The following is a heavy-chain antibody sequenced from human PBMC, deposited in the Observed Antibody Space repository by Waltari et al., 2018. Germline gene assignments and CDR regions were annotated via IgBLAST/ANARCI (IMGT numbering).Heavy chain of an antibody. CDR3: ARGLIVVVPAAIGWFDP. Sequence: QVQLQQWGAGLLKPSETLSLTCAVYGGSFSGYYWSWIRQPPGKGLEWIGEINHSGSTNYNPARKSRVTISVDTSKNHFSLKLSSVTAADTAVYYCARGLIVVVPAAIGWFDPWGQGTLVTVSS. V-gene: IGHV4-34*01. CDR2: INHSGST. J-gene: IGHJ5*02. CDR1: GGSFSGYY. D-gene: IGHD2-2*02.